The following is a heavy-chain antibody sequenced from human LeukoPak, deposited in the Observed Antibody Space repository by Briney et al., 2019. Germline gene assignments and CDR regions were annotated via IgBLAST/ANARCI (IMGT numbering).Heavy chain of an antibody. V-gene: IGHV4-38-2*02. J-gene: IGHJ4*02. Sequence: SETLSLTCTVSGYSISSGYYWGWIRQPPGKGLEWIGNIYPTGSNYYNPSLKSRVTISVDTSKDQFSLKLSSVTAADTAIYYCARRYCSGGFCYSFDYWGQGSLVTVSS. D-gene: IGHD2-15*01. CDR2: IYPTGSN. CDR3: ARRYCSGGFCYSFDY. CDR1: GYSISSGYY.